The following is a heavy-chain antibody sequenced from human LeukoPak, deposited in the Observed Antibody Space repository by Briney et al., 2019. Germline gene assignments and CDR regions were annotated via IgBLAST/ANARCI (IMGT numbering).Heavy chain of an antibody. Sequence: PGGSLRLSCAASGFTFSSYAMSWVRQAPGKGLEWVSAISGSGGSTYYADSVKGRFTISRDNSKNTLYLQMNSLRAEDTAVYYGATPKSGDWEGAFDIWGQGTMVTVSS. CDR1: GFTFSSYA. V-gene: IGHV3-23*01. CDR2: ISGSGGST. J-gene: IGHJ3*02. CDR3: ATPKSGDWEGAFDI. D-gene: IGHD2-21*02.